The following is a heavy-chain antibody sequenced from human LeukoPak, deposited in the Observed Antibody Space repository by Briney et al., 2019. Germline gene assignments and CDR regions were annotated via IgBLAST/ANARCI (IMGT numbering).Heavy chain of an antibody. J-gene: IGHJ4*02. CDR2: IYYSGSA. V-gene: IGHV4-30-4*07. D-gene: IGHD6-13*01. Sequence: TSQTLSLTCAVSGGSISSGSYSWNWIRQPPGKGLEWIGYIYYSGSAYYNPSLKNRFTISVDTSKNQFSLKLSSVTAADTAVYYCAREIAAAANFDYWGQGTLVTVSS. CDR3: AREIAAAANFDY. CDR1: GGSISSGSYS.